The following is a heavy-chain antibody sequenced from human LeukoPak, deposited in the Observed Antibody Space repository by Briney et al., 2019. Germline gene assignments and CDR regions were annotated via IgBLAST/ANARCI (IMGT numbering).Heavy chain of an antibody. Sequence: GGSLRLSCAASGFTFSSYGMHWVRQAPGKGLEWVAVTSYDGSNKYYADSVKGRFTISRDNSKNTLYLQMNSLRAEDTAVYYCAKTRWGGGDYQAFDYWGQGTLVTVSS. J-gene: IGHJ4*02. CDR3: AKTRWGGGDYQAFDY. CDR2: TSYDGSNK. D-gene: IGHD4-17*01. CDR1: GFTFSSYG. V-gene: IGHV3-30*18.